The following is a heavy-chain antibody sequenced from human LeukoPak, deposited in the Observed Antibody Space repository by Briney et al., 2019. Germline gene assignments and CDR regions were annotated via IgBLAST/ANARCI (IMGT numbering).Heavy chain of an antibody. V-gene: IGHV3-21*01. CDR2: ISSSSSYI. J-gene: IGHJ4*02. CDR3: ARDSDYYDSSGYLSYFDY. Sequence: NTGGSLRLSCAASGFTFSNYSMNWVRQAPGKGLEWVSSISSSSSYIYYADSVKGRFTISRDNAKNSLYLQMNSLRAEDTAVYYCARDSDYYDSSGYLSYFDYWGQGTLVTVSS. D-gene: IGHD3-22*01. CDR1: GFTFSNYS.